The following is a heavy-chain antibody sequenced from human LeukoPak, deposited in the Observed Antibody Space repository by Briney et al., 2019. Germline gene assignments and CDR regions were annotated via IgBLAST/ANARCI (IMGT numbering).Heavy chain of an antibody. D-gene: IGHD3-10*01. CDR2: IYPNSGGT. Sequence: ASVKVSCKASGYTFTGYYMHWVRQAPGQGLEWMGWIYPNSGGTNYVQKFQGRVTMTRDTSTSTAYMELSRLRSDDTAVYYCVRSRGLDYYGSGTDSDSYYYYMDVWGKGTTVTISS. CDR1: GYTFTGYY. J-gene: IGHJ6*03. CDR3: VRSRGLDYYGSGTDSDSYYYYMDV. V-gene: IGHV1-2*02.